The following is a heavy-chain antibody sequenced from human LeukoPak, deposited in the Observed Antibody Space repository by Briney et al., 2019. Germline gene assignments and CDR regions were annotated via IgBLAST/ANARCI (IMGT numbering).Heavy chain of an antibody. D-gene: IGHD3-22*01. CDR3: ARSPPYYYDSSGYYSLDY. V-gene: IGHV1-69*04. CDR1: GGTFSSYA. Sequence: SVKVSCKASGGTFSSYAISWVRQAPGQGLEWMGRIIPILGIANYAQKFQGRVTITVDKSTSTAYMELSSLRSEDTAVYYCARSPPYYYDSSGYYSLDYWGQGTLVTVSS. CDR2: IIPILGIA. J-gene: IGHJ4*02.